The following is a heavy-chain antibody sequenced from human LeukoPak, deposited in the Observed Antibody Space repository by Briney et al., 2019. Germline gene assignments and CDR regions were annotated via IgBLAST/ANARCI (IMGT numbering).Heavy chain of an antibody. CDR2: VTGSGSST. CDR1: GFTFSSYA. CDR3: ARVFSGWYFYFDN. Sequence: GGSLRLSCAASGFTFSSYAMSWVRQAPGKGLEWVSTVTGSGSSTSYADSVKGRFTISRDNSKNTLFLQMNSLRAEDTGVYLCARVFSGWYFYFDNWGQGTLVTVSS. J-gene: IGHJ4*02. D-gene: IGHD6-19*01. V-gene: IGHV3-23*01.